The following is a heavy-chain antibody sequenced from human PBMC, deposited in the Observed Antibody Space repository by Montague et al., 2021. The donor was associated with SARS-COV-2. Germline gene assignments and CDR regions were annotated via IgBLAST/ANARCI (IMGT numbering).Heavy chain of an antibody. V-gene: IGHV4-34*01. CDR1: GESFSGFH. J-gene: IGHJ3*02. Sequence: SETLSLTCAVYGESFSGFHWTWIRQPPGKGLEWIGEIDHRGTSNYNPSLKGRVTISMDTSKNQSSLKLSSVTAADTAVYYCAREWVSYYDSSGYGAAFDIWGQGTMVTVSS. CDR2: IDHRGTS. D-gene: IGHD3-22*01. CDR3: AREWVSYYDSSGYGAAFDI.